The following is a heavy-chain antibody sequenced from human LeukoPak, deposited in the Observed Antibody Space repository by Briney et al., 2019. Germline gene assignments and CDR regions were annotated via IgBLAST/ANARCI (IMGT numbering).Heavy chain of an antibody. J-gene: IGHJ4*02. D-gene: IGHD3-22*01. CDR3: TTEDSSGYYGDYFDY. Sequence: PGGSLRLSCAASGFIFSNAWMSWVRRAPGKGLEWVGHIKRKTDGGTTDYAAPVKGRFSISRDDSKKTVYLQMNSLKTEDTAAYYCTTEDSSGYYGDYFDYWGQGTLVTVSS. CDR2: IKRKTDGGTT. CDR1: GFIFSNAW. V-gene: IGHV3-15*01.